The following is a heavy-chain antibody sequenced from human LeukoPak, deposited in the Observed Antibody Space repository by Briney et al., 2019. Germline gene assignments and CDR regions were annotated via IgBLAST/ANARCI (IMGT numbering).Heavy chain of an antibody. Sequence: SETLSLTCAVYGESFSGYYWSWIRQPPGKGLEWIGQISRRGNTNYNPSLKSRVTISVDTSKNQLSLKLSTVTAADTALYYCARHGEYYFDYWGQGTLVTVSS. V-gene: IGHV4-34*01. CDR3: ARHGEYYFDY. J-gene: IGHJ4*02. CDR1: GESFSGYY. D-gene: IGHD3-10*01. CDR2: ISRRGNT.